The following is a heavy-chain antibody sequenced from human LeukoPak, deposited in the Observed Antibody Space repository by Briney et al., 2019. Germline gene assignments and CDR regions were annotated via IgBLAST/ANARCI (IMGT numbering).Heavy chain of an antibody. D-gene: IGHD3-3*01. J-gene: IGHJ6*03. Sequence: ASVEVSCKVSGYTLTELSMHWVRQAPGKGLEWMGGFDPEDGETIYAQKFQGRVTMTEDTSTDTAYMELSSLRSEDTAVYYCATGDFWSRSYYYYYYMDVWGKGTTVTVSS. CDR2: FDPEDGET. CDR1: GYTLTELS. CDR3: ATGDFWSRSYYYYYYMDV. V-gene: IGHV1-24*01.